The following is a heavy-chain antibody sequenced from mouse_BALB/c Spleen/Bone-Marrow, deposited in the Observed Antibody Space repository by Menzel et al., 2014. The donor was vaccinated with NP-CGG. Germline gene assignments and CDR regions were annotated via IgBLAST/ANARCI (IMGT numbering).Heavy chain of an antibody. V-gene: IGHV5-6-3*01. J-gene: IGHJ2*01. D-gene: IGHD3-3*01. Sequence: EVKLVESAGGLVQPGGSLKLSCAASGFTFSGYGMSWVRQTPDKGLELVATISGSGSSTYYPDSVKGRFTISRDNARNTLYLQMSSLKSEDTAMYYCARGRDWFDYWGQGTTLTVSS. CDR1: GFTFSGYG. CDR3: ARGRDWFDY. CDR2: ISGSGSST.